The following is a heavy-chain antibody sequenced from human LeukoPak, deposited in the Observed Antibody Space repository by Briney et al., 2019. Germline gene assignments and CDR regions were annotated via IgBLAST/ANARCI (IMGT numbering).Heavy chain of an antibody. CDR3: ARVGIADCSSTSCYIRNWFDP. CDR2: INHSGST. V-gene: IGHV4-34*01. J-gene: IGHJ5*02. Sequence: PSETLSLTCAVYGGSFSGYYWSWIRQPPGKGLEWIGEINHSGSTNYNPSLKSRVTISVDTSKNQFSLKLSSVTAADTAVYYCARVGIADCSSTSCYIRNWFDPWGQGTLVTVSS. CDR1: GGSFSGYY. D-gene: IGHD2-2*02.